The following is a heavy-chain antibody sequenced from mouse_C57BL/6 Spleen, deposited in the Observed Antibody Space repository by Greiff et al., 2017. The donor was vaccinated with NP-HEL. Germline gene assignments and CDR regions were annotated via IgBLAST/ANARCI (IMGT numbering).Heavy chain of an antibody. J-gene: IGHJ4*01. CDR2: IDPSASYT. Sequence: QVQLQQPGAELVRPGTSVKLSCKASGYTFTSSWMHWVKQRPGQGLEWIGVIDPSASYTNYNQKFKGKATLTVDTSSSTAYMQLRSLTSEDSAVYYCARIITTVVAGNAMDYWGQGTSVTVSS. D-gene: IGHD1-1*01. CDR1: GYTFTSSW. V-gene: IGHV1-59*01. CDR3: ARIITTVVAGNAMDY.